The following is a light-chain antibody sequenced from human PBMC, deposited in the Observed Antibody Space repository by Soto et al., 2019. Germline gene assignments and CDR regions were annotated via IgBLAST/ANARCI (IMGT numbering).Light chain of an antibody. CDR3: QTFDSGNRWL. CDR1: SGSIVSSY. Sequence: NFMLTQPHSVSESPGKTITISCSRTSGSIVSSYVQWYQQRPGSAPTTIIYETNQRPSGVPDRFSGSVDTSSNSASLTISGVRTEDEADYYCQTFDSGNRWLFGGGTKVTVL. V-gene: IGLV6-57*04. J-gene: IGLJ2*01. CDR2: ETN.